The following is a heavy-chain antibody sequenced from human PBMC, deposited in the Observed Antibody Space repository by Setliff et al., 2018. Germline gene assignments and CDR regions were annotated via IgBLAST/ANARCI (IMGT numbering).Heavy chain of an antibody. CDR1: GFTFGFYA. V-gene: IGHV3-23*03. Sequence: GGSLRLSCAASGFTFGFYAMAWVRQAPGKGLEWLALSYGGSSSFYADSVKGRFTVSRDNSKYTLYLQMDSLRVEDTAIYYCARASPYYDISGYYYGGDFDYWGQGTLVTVSS. D-gene: IGHD3-22*01. J-gene: IGHJ4*02. CDR2: SYGGSSS. CDR3: ARASPYYDISGYYYGGDFDY.